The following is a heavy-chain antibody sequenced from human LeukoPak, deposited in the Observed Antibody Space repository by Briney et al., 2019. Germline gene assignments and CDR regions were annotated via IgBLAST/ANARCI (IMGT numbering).Heavy chain of an antibody. D-gene: IGHD2-15*01. V-gene: IGHV4-39*07. CDR2: INHSGST. CDR3: ARGRGRSQYYYYYYMDV. CDR1: GGSISTSNYY. J-gene: IGHJ6*03. Sequence: SETLSLTCTVSGGSISTSNYYWGWIRQPPGKGLEWIGEINHSGSTNYNPSLKSRVTISVDTSKNQFSLKLSSVTAADTAVYYCARGRGRSQYYYYYYMDVWGKGTTVTVSS.